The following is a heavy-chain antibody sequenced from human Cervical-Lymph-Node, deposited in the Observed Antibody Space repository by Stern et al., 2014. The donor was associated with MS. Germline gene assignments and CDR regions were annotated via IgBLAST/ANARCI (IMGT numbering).Heavy chain of an antibody. V-gene: IGHV4-59*01. D-gene: IGHD2-15*01. CDR3: ARDGCSGGSCYYYYYGMDV. CDR1: GGSISSYY. CDR2: IYYSGST. Sequence: QVQLQESGPGLVKPSETLSLTCTVSGGSISSYYWSWIRQPPGKGLEWIGYIYYSGSTNYNPSLKSRVTISVDTSKNQFSLKLSSVTAADTAVYYCARDGCSGGSCYYYYYGMDVWGQGTTVTVSS. J-gene: IGHJ6*02.